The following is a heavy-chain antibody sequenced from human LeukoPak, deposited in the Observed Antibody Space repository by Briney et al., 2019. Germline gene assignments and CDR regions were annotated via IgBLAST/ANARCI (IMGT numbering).Heavy chain of an antibody. J-gene: IGHJ4*02. V-gene: IGHV1-69*05. CDR1: GGTFSSYA. D-gene: IGHD5-18*01. Sequence: SLKVSCKASGGTFSSYAISWVRQAPGQGLEWMGRIIPIFGTANYAQKFQGRVTITTDESTSTAYMELSSLRSEDTAVYYCASVNTAMVTVLFYWGQGTLVTVSS. CDR3: ASVNTAMVTVLFY. CDR2: IIPIFGTA.